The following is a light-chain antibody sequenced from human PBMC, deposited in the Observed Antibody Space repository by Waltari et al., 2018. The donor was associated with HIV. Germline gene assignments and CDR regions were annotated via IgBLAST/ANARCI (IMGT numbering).Light chain of an antibody. V-gene: IGLV2-14*01. Sequence: QSALTQPASVSGSPGQSITISCTGTSSDFGGYHYVSWYQQHPGKAPKLMIYEVSNRPSGVSNRFSGSKSGNTASLTISGLQAEDEANYYCSSYTSSSTLVVFGTGTKVTVL. CDR1: SSDFGGYHY. CDR2: EVS. CDR3: SSYTSSSTLVV. J-gene: IGLJ1*01.